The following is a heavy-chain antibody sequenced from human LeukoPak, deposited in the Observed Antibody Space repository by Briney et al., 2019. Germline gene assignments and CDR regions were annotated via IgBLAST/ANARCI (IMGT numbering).Heavy chain of an antibody. V-gene: IGHV3-21*01. CDR1: GFTFSRYS. J-gene: IGHJ4*02. CDR3: VRVVYCSGGSCSYYFDY. CDR2: ISDSSTYI. D-gene: IGHD2-15*01. Sequence: PGGSLRLSCAASGFTFSRYSMNSVRQARGPRLEWVSSISDSSTYIFNADPVQGRFTIPRDDAKNSLFLQMNSLRVEDTAVYYCVRVVYCSGGSCSYYFDYWGQGTLVTVSS.